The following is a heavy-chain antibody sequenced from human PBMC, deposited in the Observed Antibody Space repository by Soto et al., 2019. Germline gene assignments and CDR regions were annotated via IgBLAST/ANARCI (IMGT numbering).Heavy chain of an antibody. J-gene: IGHJ3*02. Sequence: ASVKVSCKASGYTFTSYYMHWVRQAPGQRLEWMGIINAGNGNTNYSQKFQGRVTITRDTSASTVYMELSSLRSEDTAVYFCASNVPYDILTGYSDYNAFDIWGQGTMVTVSS. CDR1: GYTFTSYY. CDR2: INAGNGNT. V-gene: IGHV1-3*01. CDR3: ASNVPYDILTGYSDYNAFDI. D-gene: IGHD3-9*01.